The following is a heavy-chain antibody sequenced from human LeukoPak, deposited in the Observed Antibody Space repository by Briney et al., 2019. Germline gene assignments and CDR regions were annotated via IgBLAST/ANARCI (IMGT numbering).Heavy chain of an antibody. D-gene: IGHD2/OR15-2a*01. CDR3: ARWYCSSTTCYHMNV. J-gene: IGHJ6*03. CDR1: GGSINSYY. V-gene: IGHV4-59*01. CDR2: IYYSGNT. Sequence: SETLSLTCTVSGGSINSYYWSWIRQPPGKGLEYIGHIYYSGNTDYNPSLKSRVTISVDTSKNQFSLNLSSVTAADTAVYYCARWYCSSTTCYHMNVWGKGTTVTVSS.